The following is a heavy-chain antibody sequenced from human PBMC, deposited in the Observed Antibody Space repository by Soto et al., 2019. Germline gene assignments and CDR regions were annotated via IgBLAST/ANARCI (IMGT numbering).Heavy chain of an antibody. Sequence: PSETLSHTCTFSGGSIISYYWSWIRQPPGKGLEWIGYIYYSGSSNYNPSLKSRVTISVDTSKNQFSLKLSSVTAADTAVYYCARMLGKAAAGRNWFDPWGQGTLVTVSS. CDR1: GGSIISYY. CDR3: ARMLGKAAAGRNWFDP. J-gene: IGHJ5*02. CDR2: IYYSGSS. V-gene: IGHV4-59*08. D-gene: IGHD6-13*01.